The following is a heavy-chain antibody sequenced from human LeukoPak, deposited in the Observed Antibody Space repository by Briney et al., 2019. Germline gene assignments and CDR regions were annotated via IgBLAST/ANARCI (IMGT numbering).Heavy chain of an antibody. CDR3: ARDGGYCSSTSCYSNWFDP. D-gene: IGHD2-2*01. Sequence: GASVKVSCKASGYTFTGYYMHWVRQAPGQGLEWMGWINPNSGGTNYAQKFRGRVTMTRDTSISTAYMELSRLRSDDTAVYYCARDGGYCSSTSCYSNWFDPWGQGTLVTVSS. V-gene: IGHV1-2*02. CDR1: GYTFTGYY. J-gene: IGHJ5*02. CDR2: INPNSGGT.